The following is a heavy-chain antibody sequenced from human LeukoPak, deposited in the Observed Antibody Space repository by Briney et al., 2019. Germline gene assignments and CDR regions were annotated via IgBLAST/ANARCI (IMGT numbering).Heavy chain of an antibody. J-gene: IGHJ5*02. CDR3: ARHSVIQVLSPTADNWFDP. D-gene: IGHD5-18*01. CDR1: GGSISSSSYY. CDR2: IYYSGST. Sequence: SETLSLTCTVSGGSISSSSYYWGWIRQPPGKGLEWIGSIYYSGSTDYNPSLKSRVTISVDTSKNQFSLKLSSVTAADTAVYYCARHSVIQVLSPTADNWFDPWGQGTLVTVSS. V-gene: IGHV4-39*01.